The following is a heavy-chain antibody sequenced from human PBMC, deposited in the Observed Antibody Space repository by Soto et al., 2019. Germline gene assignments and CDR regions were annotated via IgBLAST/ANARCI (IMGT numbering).Heavy chain of an antibody. V-gene: IGHV4-59*08. J-gene: IGHJ4*02. CDR1: GGNIIDYY. Sequence: PSETNPLTNTVSGGNIIDYYWSWLLQPPRKGLEWIGYIYNIGSTNHNPPLRSQVTMSIDPSQEQFSLKLSSVTATDTAVSYCTRHVNLPLAGTAFDSWGRGTLVTVSS. D-gene: IGHD6-19*01. CDR3: TRHVNLPLAGTAFDS. CDR2: IYNIGST.